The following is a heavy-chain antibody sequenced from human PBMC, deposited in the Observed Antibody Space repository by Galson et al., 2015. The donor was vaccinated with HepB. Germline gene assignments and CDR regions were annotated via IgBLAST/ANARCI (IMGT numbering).Heavy chain of an antibody. CDR3: ARIFTSSWYFDH. Sequence: SLRLSCAASGFTVSRSHMAWVRQAPGKGLEWVSVISTGTDLYYADSVRGRFAIARDNSKNSLYLQLNSLRADDTAVYYCARIFTSSWYFDHWGQGTLVTVSS. CDR2: ISTGTDL. D-gene: IGHD6-13*01. J-gene: IGHJ4*02. V-gene: IGHV3-53*01. CDR1: GFTVSRSH.